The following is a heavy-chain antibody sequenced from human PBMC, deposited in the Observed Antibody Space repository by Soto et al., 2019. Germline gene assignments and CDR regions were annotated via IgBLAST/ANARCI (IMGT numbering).Heavy chain of an antibody. Sequence: ASVKVSCKASGYTFTSYAMHWVRQAPGQRLEWMGWINAGNGNTKYSQKFQGRVTMTRDTSTSTVYMELSSLRSEDTAVYYCARVSVGSGSYYFDYWGQGTLVTVSS. CDR3: ARVSVGSGSYYFDY. D-gene: IGHD3-10*01. CDR1: GYTFTSYA. V-gene: IGHV1-3*01. J-gene: IGHJ4*02. CDR2: INAGNGNT.